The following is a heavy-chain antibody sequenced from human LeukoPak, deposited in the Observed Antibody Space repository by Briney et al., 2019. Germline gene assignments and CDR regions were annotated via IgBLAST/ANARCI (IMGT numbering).Heavy chain of an antibody. V-gene: IGHV3-15*01. J-gene: IGHJ4*02. CDR3: TTLIVGATANNY. CDR1: GFTSSNAW. CDR2: IKSKTDGGTT. Sequence: GRSLRPSCAASGFTSSNAWMSWVRQAPGKVREWVGRIKSKTDGGTTDYAAPVKGRFTISRDDSKNTLYLQMNSLKTEDTAVYYCTTLIVGATANNYWGQGTLVTVSS. D-gene: IGHD1-26*01.